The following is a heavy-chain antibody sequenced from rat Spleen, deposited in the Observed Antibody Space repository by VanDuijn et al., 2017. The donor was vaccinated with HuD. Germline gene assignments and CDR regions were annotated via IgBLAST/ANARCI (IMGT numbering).Heavy chain of an antibody. CDR1: GFTFSNYG. D-gene: IGHD1-12*02. J-gene: IGHJ2*01. CDR3: ARFGYYYDGSYYPYYFDY. V-gene: IGHV5-19*01. Sequence: EVQLVESGGGLVQPGRSLKLSCAASGFTFSNYGMHWIRQAPTKGLEWVASISPSGGSTYYRDSVKGRFTISRDNAKSTLYLQMDSLRSEDTATYYCARFGYYYDGSYYPYYFDYWGQGVMVTVSS. CDR2: ISPSGGST.